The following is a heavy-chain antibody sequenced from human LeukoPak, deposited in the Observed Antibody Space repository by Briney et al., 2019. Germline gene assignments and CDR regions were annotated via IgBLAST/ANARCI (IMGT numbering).Heavy chain of an antibody. V-gene: IGHV1-2*04. D-gene: IGHD2-2*01. CDR1: GYTFTGYY. J-gene: IGHJ6*02. CDR2: INPNSGGT. Sequence: ASVKVSCKASGYTFTGYYMHWVRQAPGQGLEWMGWINPNSGGTNYAQKFQGWVTMTRDTSISTAYMELSRLRSDDTAVYYCARERAPYCSSTSCYPHYYYGMDVWGQGTTVTVSS. CDR3: ARERAPYCSSTSCYPHYYYGMDV.